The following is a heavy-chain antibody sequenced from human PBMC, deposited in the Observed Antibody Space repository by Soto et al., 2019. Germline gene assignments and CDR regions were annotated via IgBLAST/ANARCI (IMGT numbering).Heavy chain of an antibody. CDR1: GGTFSGHA. Sequence: QVQLVQSGAEVKKPGSSVKVSCEASGGTFSGHAISWVRQAPGQWPEWMGGLIPLFGTTQHAQNYQDRLAIRSDKSTSTAYMELTRLRFEETAIYYCARGPNWGSRFESGGQGTLVTVSS. J-gene: IGHJ4*02. CDR3: ARGPNWGSRFES. D-gene: IGHD7-27*01. V-gene: IGHV1-69*06. CDR2: LIPLFGTT.